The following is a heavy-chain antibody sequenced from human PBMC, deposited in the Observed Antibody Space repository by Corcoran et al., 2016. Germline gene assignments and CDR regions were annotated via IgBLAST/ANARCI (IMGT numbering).Heavy chain of an antibody. CDR3: ARERDGYNHGGVDY. Sequence: QVQLVQSGAEVKKPGSSVKVPCKASGGTFSSYAISWVRQAPGQGLEWMGVIIPILGTANYAQTFQGGVTITADESTSTAYRELSSLRSEDTAVYYCARERDGYNHGGVDYWGQGTLVTVAS. J-gene: IGHJ4*02. CDR1: GGTFSSYA. V-gene: IGHV1-69*01. CDR2: IIPILGTA. D-gene: IGHD1-1*01.